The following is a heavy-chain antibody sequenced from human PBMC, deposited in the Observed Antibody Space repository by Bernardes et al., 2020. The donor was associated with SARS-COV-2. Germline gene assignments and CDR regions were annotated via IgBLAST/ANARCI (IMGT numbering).Heavy chain of an antibody. Sequence: GGSLRLSCSASGFTFSSYAMHWVRQAPGKGLEYVSAISSNGGSTYYADSVKGRFTISRDNSKNTLYLQMSSLRAEDTAVYYCVKGAMVQGVADFDYWGQGTLVTVSS. J-gene: IGHJ4*02. D-gene: IGHD3-10*01. V-gene: IGHV3-64D*06. CDR3: VKGAMVQGVADFDY. CDR1: GFTFSSYA. CDR2: ISSNGGST.